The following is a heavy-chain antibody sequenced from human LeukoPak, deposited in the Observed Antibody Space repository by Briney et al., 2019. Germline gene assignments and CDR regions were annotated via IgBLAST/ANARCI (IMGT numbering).Heavy chain of an antibody. D-gene: IGHD3-9*01. CDR1: GFTFSSYW. CDR3: ARDDILTGYPTPFDY. V-gene: IGHV3-7*01. CDR2: IKQDGSEK. J-gene: IGHJ4*02. Sequence: QPGGSLRLSCAASGFTFSSYWMSWVRQAPGKGLEWVANIKQDGSEKYYVDSVKGRFTISRDNAKNSLYLQMNSLRAEDTAVYYCARDDILTGYPTPFDYWGQGTLVTVSS.